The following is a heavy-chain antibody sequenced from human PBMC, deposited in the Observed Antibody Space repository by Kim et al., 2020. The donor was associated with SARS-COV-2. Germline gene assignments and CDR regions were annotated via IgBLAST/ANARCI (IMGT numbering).Heavy chain of an antibody. CDR3: AKDIEPGGGYSYGSYFNY. D-gene: IGHD5-18*01. V-gene: IGHV3-9*01. Sequence: KGRFPISRDNAKNSLYLQMNSLRAEDTALCYCAKDIEPGGGYSYGSYFNYWGQGTLVTVSS. J-gene: IGHJ4*02.